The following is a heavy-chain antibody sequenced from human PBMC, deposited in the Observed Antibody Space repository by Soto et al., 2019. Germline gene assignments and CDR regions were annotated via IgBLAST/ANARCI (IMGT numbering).Heavy chain of an antibody. CDR2: IYHSGST. D-gene: IGHD3-22*01. V-gene: IGHV4-4*02. J-gene: IGHJ4*02. CDR3: ARGGGYYYDSTPFDY. Sequence: NPSETLSLTCAVSGGSISSSNWWSWVRQPPGKGLEWIGEIYHSGSTNYNPSLKSRVTISVDKSKNQFSLKLSSVTAADTAVYYCARGGGYYYDSTPFDYWGQGTLVTVSS. CDR1: GGSISSSNW.